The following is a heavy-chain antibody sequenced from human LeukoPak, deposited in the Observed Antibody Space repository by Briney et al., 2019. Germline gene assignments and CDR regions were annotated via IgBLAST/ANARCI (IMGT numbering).Heavy chain of an antibody. CDR2: ISGSGGST. CDR1: GFTFSSYA. V-gene: IGHV3-23*01. Sequence: GESLRLSCAASGFTFSSYAMSWVRQAPGKGLEWVSAISGSGGSTYYADSVKGRFTISRDNSKNTLYLQMNSLRAEDTAVYYCAKDLVYGGNSLPLDYWGQGTLVTVSS. D-gene: IGHD4-23*01. CDR3: AKDLVYGGNSLPLDY. J-gene: IGHJ4*02.